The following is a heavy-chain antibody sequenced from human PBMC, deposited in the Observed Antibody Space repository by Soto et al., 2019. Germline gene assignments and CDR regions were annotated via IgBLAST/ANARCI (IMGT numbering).Heavy chain of an antibody. V-gene: IGHV3-11*05. CDR1: GFTFSDYY. CDR3: ARDHPRYGGYDCVDC. Sequence: QVQLVESGGGVVKPGGSLRLSCAASGFTFSDYYMSWIRQAPGKGLEWVSYISSSSSYTNYADSVKGRFTISRDNAKNARYLKMSRLRAEGTAVNYCARDHPRYGGYDCVDCWGHGKLVTVS. J-gene: IGHJ4*01. D-gene: IGHD5-12*01. CDR2: ISSSSSYT.